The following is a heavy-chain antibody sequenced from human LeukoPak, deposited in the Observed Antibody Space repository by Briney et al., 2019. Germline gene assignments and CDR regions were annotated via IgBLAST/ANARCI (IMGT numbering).Heavy chain of an antibody. D-gene: IGHD4-23*01. CDR1: GYTFTGYY. CDR3: ARHPGKVTNDWYFDL. V-gene: IGHV1-2*02. Sequence: SVKLSCKASGYTFTGYYMHWVRQAPGQGLEWMGWINPNSGGTNYAQKFQGRVAMTRDTSITTAYMELSRLSSDDTAVYYCARHPGKVTNDWYFDLWGRGTLVTDSS. CDR2: INPNSGGT. J-gene: IGHJ2*01.